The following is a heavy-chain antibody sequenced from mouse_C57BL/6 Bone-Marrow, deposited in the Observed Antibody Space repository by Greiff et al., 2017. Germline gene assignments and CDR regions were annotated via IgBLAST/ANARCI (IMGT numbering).Heavy chain of an antibody. CDR3: ARVIRRGYYFDY. Sequence: QVQLQQSGAELVRPGTSVKMSCKASGYTFTNYWIGWAKQRPGHGLEWIGDIYPGGGYTNYNEKFKGKATLTADKSSSTAYMQFSSLTSEDSAFYYCARVIRRGYYFDYWGQGTTLTVSS. D-gene: IGHD1-2*01. CDR1: GYTFTNYW. J-gene: IGHJ2*01. V-gene: IGHV1-63*01. CDR2: IYPGGGYT.